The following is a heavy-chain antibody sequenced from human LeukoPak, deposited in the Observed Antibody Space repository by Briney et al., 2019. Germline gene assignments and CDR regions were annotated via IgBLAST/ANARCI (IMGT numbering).Heavy chain of an antibody. D-gene: IGHD3-10*01. CDR2: IYPGDSDT. J-gene: IGHJ6*02. V-gene: IGHV5-51*01. CDR1: GYSFTNYW. Sequence: GESLKISCKGSGYSFTNYWIGWVRQMPGKGLECMGIIYPGDSDTIYSPSFQGQVTISADKSISTAYLQWSSLKASDTAMYYCATPFGDGSGSFSHYGMDVWGQGTTVTVSS. CDR3: ATPFGDGSGSFSHYGMDV.